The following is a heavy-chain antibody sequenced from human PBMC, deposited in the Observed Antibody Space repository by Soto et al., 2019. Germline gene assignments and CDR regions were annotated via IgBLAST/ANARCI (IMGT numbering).Heavy chain of an antibody. CDR2: ITSSSSNT. CDR3: ASSHSGYDLVGYYYYYYMDV. CDR1: EFTFSSYS. Sequence: GSLRLSCAASEFTFSSYSMNWVRQAPGKGLEWVSHITSSSSNTYYADSVKGRFTISRDNSKNTLYLQMNSLRAEDTAVYYCASSHSGYDLVGYYYYYYMDVWGKGTTVTVS. V-gene: IGHV3-48*01. J-gene: IGHJ6*03. D-gene: IGHD5-12*01.